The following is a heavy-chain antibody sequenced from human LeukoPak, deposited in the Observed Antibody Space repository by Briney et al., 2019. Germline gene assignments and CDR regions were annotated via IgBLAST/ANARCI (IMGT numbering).Heavy chain of an antibody. V-gene: IGHV3-7*05. CDR1: GVTFSNFA. CDR3: ARDPYSGSYGAFDI. CDR2: LKQDGSEE. Sequence: HPGGSLRLSCAASGVTFSNFAMHWVRQAPGKGLEWVANLKQDGSEEIYVDSVKGRFTISRDNAENSLFLQMNSLRVEDTAVYYCARDPYSGSYGAFDIWGQGTMVTVS. D-gene: IGHD1-26*01. J-gene: IGHJ3*02.